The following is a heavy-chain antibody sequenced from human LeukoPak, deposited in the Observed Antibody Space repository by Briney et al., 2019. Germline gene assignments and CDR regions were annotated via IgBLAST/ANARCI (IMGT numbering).Heavy chain of an antibody. CDR3: ARQKADSSSWFPTDY. J-gene: IGHJ4*02. CDR1: GGSISSSSYY. D-gene: IGHD6-13*01. CDR2: IYYSGST. V-gene: IGHV4-39*01. Sequence: SETLSLTCTVSGGSISSSSYYWGWIRQPPGKGLEWIGSIYYSGSTYYNPSLKSRVTIPVDTSKNQFSLKLSSVTAADTAVYYCARQKADSSSWFPTDYWGQGTLVTVSS.